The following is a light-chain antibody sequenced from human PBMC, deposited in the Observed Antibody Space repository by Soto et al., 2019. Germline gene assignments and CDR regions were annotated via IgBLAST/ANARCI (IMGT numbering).Light chain of an antibody. V-gene: IGLV2-14*03. CDR1: SSDVGDRNF. J-gene: IGLJ2*01. CDR3: SSYTSSSAV. Sequence: QSALTQPASVSGSPGQSITISCTGTSSDVGDRNFVSWYQHHPGKVPKLIIFDVSNRPSGVSNRFSGSKSGNTASLTISGLQAEDEADYYCSSYTSSSAVFGGGTKLTVL. CDR2: DVS.